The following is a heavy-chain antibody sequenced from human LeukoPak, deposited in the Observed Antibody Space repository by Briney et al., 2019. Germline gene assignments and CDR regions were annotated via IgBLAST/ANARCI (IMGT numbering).Heavy chain of an antibody. CDR2: ISYDGSNK. D-gene: IGHD6-13*01. Sequence: GGSLRLSCAASGFTFSSYAMHWVRQAPGKGLEWVAVISYDGSNKYYAGSVKGRFTISRDNSKNTLYLQMSSLRAEDTAVYYCARGLAAADDYFDYWGQGTLVTVSS. J-gene: IGHJ4*02. V-gene: IGHV3-30-3*01. CDR3: ARGLAAADDYFDY. CDR1: GFTFSSYA.